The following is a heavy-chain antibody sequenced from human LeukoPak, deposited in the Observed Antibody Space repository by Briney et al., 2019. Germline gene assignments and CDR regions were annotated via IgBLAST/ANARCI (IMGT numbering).Heavy chain of an antibody. J-gene: IGHJ6*02. CDR3: ARAGSGNRWANYGMDA. V-gene: IGHV3-13*01. D-gene: IGHD1-1*01. Sequence: PGGSLRLSCAGSGFTFSSYDMHWVRQVTGKGLEWVSAIGTVADTYYLDSVKGRFTISRENAKNSLYLQMNSLRVGNTAVYYCARAGSGNRWANYGMDAWGQGTTVIVS. CDR1: GFTFSSYD. CDR2: IGTVADT.